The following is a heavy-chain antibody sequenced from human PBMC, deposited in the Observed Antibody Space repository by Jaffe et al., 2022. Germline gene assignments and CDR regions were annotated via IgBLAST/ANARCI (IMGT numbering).Heavy chain of an antibody. J-gene: IGHJ4*02. D-gene: IGHD6-13*01. Sequence: QITLKESGPTLVKPTQTLTLTCTFSGFSLSTSGVGVGWIRQPPGKALEWLALIYWDDDKRYSPSLKSRLTITKDTSKNQVVLTMTNMDPVDTATYYCAHRRPIIKYSSSWYPFDYWGQGTLVTVSS. CDR1: GFSLSTSGVG. CDR3: AHRRPIIKYSSSWYPFDY. CDR2: IYWDDDK. V-gene: IGHV2-5*02.